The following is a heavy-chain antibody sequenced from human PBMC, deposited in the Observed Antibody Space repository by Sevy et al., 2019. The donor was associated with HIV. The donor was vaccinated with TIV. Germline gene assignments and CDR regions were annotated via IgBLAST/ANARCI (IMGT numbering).Heavy chain of an antibody. J-gene: IGHJ3*02. CDR2: IRYDGSNK. Sequence: GGSLRLSCAASGFSFSSYDMHWVRQAPGMGLEWVAVIRYDGSNKHYGDSVKGRFTISRDNSKNALYLQMSSLRAGDTAVYYCANTSAKGDDAFNIWGQGTMVTVSS. D-gene: IGHD3-16*01. V-gene: IGHV3-30*02. CDR3: ANTSAKGDDAFNI. CDR1: GFSFSSYD.